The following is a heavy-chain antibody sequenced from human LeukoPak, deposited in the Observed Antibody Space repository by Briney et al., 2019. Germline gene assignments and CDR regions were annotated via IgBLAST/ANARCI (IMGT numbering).Heavy chain of an antibody. J-gene: IGHJ4*02. Sequence: ASVKVSCKASGYTFTGYYMHWVRQAPGQGLEWMGWISAYNGNTNYAQKLQGRVTMTTDTSTSTAYMELRSLRSDDTAVYYCARAPTDYVWGSYGLAAVDYWGQGTLVTVSS. CDR1: GYTFTGYY. V-gene: IGHV1-18*04. CDR3: ARAPTDYVWGSYGLAAVDY. CDR2: ISAYNGNT. D-gene: IGHD3-16*01.